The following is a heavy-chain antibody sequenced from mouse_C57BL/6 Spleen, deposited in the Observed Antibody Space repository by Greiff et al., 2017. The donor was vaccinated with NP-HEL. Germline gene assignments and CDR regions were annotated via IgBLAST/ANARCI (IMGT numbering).Heavy chain of an antibody. J-gene: IGHJ4*01. V-gene: IGHV5-4*01. CDR2: ISDGGSYT. CDR3: ARFYGNYYAMDY. Sequence: DVQLVESGGGLVKPGGSLKLSCAASGFTFSSYAMSWVRQTPEKRLEWVATISDGGSYTYYPDNVKGRFTISRDNAKNNLYLQMSHLKSEDTAMYYCARFYGNYYAMDYWGQGTSVTVSS. D-gene: IGHD2-1*01. CDR1: GFTFSSYA.